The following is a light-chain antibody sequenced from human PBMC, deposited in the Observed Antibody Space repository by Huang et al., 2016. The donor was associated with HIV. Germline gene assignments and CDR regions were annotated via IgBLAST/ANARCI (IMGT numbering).Light chain of an antibody. V-gene: IGKV3-20*01. CDR1: QSVLGRY. J-gene: IGKJ3*01. CDR2: GAS. CDR3: QVYGTSPPGP. Sequence: EIVLTQSPGTLSLSPGERATLSCRACQSVLGRYLAWYPQKPGQAPRLLIYGASSLATGIPDRFSCSWSGTDFTLTITRLEPEDTALYYCQVYGTSPPGPFGPGATVHIK.